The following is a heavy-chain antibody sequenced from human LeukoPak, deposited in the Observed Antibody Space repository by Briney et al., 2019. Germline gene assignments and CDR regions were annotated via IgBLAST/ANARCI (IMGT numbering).Heavy chain of an antibody. CDR3: ARGRSVSARALAY. CDR1: GGSFSGYY. J-gene: IGHJ4*02. D-gene: IGHD2-8*01. CDR2: INHSGST. Sequence: PSETLSLTCAVYGGSFSGYYWSWIRHPPGKGLEWIGEINHSGSTNYNPSLKSRVTISVDTSKNQFSLKLSSVTAADTAVYYCARGRSVSARALAYWGQGTLVTVSS. V-gene: IGHV4-34*01.